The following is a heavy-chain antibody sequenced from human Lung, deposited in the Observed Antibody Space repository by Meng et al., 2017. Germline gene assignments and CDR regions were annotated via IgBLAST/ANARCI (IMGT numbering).Heavy chain of an antibody. CDR1: GGSFRYYY. V-gene: IGHV4-34*01. J-gene: IGHJ4*02. CDR3: ARGSTTMAHDFDY. Sequence: QVHVQHVGAGLLTPSETLSRAGGVSGGSFRYYYWSWIRQPPGKGLEWIGEINHSGSTNYNPSLESRATISVDTSQNNLSLKLSSVTAADSAVYYCARGSTTMAHDFDYWGQGTLVTVSS. CDR2: INHSGST. D-gene: IGHD4-11*01.